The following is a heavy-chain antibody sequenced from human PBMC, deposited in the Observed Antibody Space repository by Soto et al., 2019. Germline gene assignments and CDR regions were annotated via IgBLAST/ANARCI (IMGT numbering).Heavy chain of an antibody. CDR1: GFTFSSYE. J-gene: IGHJ4*02. CDR2: ISSSGSTR. V-gene: IGHV3-48*03. Sequence: EVQLVESGGSLVQPGGSLRLSCAASGFTFSSYEMNWVRQAPGKGLEWISYISSSGSTRYYADSVTGRFTISRDNAKNSLYLQMNSLRAEDTAVYYCARRRNFDYWGQGTLVTVSS. CDR3: ARRRNFDY.